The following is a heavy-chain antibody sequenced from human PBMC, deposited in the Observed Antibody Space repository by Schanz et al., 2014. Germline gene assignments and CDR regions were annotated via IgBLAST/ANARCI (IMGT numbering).Heavy chain of an antibody. V-gene: IGHV4-61*02. J-gene: IGHJ2*01. CDR1: GGSISSGTYY. CDR3: ARDTTWRLDL. Sequence: QVQLQESGPGLVKPSQTLSLTCIVSGGSISSGTYYWSWIRQPAGKALEWVGRVFPNGITNYNPSIKNRATISLDTSKNQSSLALTSLTAADTAVYYCARDTTWRLDLWGRGTLVTVSS. CDR2: VFPNGIT. D-gene: IGHD1-1*01.